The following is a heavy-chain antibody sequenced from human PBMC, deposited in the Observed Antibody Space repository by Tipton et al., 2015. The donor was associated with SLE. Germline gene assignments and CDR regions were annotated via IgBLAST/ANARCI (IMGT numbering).Heavy chain of an antibody. V-gene: IGHV4-38-2*02. CDR3: ARSKDRVFDY. D-gene: IGHD5-12*01. J-gene: IGHJ4*02. CDR2: IYHSGST. Sequence: TLSLTCTVSGGSISSGYYWGWIRQPPGKGLEWIGSIYHSGSTYYNPSLKSPVTISVDTSKNQFSLKLSSVTAADTAVYYCARSKDRVFDYWGQGTLVTVSS. CDR1: GGSISSGYY.